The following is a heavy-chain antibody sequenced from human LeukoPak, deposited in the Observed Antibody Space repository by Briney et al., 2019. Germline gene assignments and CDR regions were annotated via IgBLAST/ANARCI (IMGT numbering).Heavy chain of an antibody. CDR3: ATKGPRRGYFDY. Sequence: SETLSLTCTVSGGSFSSDSYYWGWIRQPPGKGLEWIGYIYYTGSTNYNPSLKSRVTISVDMSKNQFSLKLTSATAADTAVYYCATKGPRRGYFDYWGQGTLVAVSS. J-gene: IGHJ4*02. V-gene: IGHV4-61*01. CDR2: IYYTGST. CDR1: GGSFSSDSYY.